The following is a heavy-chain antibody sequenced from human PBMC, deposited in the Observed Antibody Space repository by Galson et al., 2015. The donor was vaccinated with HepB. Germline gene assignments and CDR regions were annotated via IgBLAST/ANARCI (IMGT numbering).Heavy chain of an antibody. CDR3: ARDQRASGFWSGYLWFAP. Sequence: SLRLSCAAAGFTFSDYGLHWVRQAPGKGLEWVSFISYDGNKKSYIDSVKGRFTIFRDNSKNTVYLQMSSLRTDDTAVYFCARDQRASGFWSGYLWFAPWGQGTLVTVSS. V-gene: IGHV3-30*03. CDR1: GFTFSDYG. D-gene: IGHD3-3*01. CDR2: ISYDGNKK. J-gene: IGHJ5*02.